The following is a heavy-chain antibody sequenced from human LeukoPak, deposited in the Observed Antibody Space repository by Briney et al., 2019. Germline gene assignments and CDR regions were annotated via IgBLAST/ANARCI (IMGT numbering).Heavy chain of an antibody. CDR3: ARPSGSWPNYFFDY. J-gene: IGHJ4*02. Sequence: ASVKVSCKASGYTFNGYYMHWLRQAPGQGLEWMGWINPNSGVTNYAQKFQDRVTMTRDTSINTAYMELNRLTSDDTAVYYCARPSGSWPNYFFDYWGQGILVTVSS. CDR1: GYTFNGYY. D-gene: IGHD6-13*01. V-gene: IGHV1-2*02. CDR2: INPNSGVT.